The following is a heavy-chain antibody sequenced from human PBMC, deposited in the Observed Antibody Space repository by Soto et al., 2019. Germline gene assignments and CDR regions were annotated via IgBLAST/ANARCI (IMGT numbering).Heavy chain of an antibody. V-gene: IGHV1-18*04. CDR1: GYNYNNYG. CDR2: ISAFNHKA. CDR3: ARQHNDLLTDSPDFGY. J-gene: IGHJ4*02. D-gene: IGHD3-9*01. Sequence: QVQLVQSGGEVKKPGASVKVSCKASGYNYNNYGVTWVRQAPGQGLEWMGWISAFNHKANYAPNIQDRVTMTIDTTTNTALIEMSSPRPNYTAVYYCARQHNDLLTDSPDFGYWGQGTLVTVSA.